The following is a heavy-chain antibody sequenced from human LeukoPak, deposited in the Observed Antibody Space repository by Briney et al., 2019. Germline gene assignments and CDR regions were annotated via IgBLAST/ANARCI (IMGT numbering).Heavy chain of an antibody. CDR2: IYYSEST. V-gene: IGHV4-39*01. CDR3: ATFETYYYDSSGSLDY. CDR1: GGSTSSSSYY. D-gene: IGHD3-22*01. Sequence: SETLSLTCTVSGGSTSSSSYYWGWIRQPPGRGLEWIGSIYYSESTYYNPSLKSPVTISVDTSKNQFSLKLSSVTAADTAVYYCATFETYYYDSSGSLDYWGQGTLVAVSS. J-gene: IGHJ4*02.